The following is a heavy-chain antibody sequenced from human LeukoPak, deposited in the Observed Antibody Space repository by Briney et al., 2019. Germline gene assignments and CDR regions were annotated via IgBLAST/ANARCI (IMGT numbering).Heavy chain of an antibody. J-gene: IGHJ4*02. Sequence: SETLSLTCAVYGGSFSGYYWSWIRQPPGKGLEWIGEINHSGSTNYNPSLKSRVTISVDTSKNQFSLKLSSVTAADTAVYYCARVGMIAVAGFDYWGQGTLVTVSS. CDR3: ARVGMIAVAGFDY. CDR2: INHSGST. D-gene: IGHD6-19*01. CDR1: GGSFSGYY. V-gene: IGHV4-34*01.